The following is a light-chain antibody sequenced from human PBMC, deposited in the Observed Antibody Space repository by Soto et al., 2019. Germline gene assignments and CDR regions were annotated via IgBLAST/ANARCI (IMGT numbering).Light chain of an antibody. V-gene: IGLV2-14*03. CDR3: SSHSSSGTLEV. CDR1: SSDVGGSNY. CDR2: DVY. Sequence: QSVLTQPASVSGSPGQSITISCAGTSSDVGGSNYVSWYQQHPGKAPKLMIYDVYNRPSGISNRFSGSKSDNTASLTISGLQAEDEADYYCSSHSSSGTLEVFGAGTKLTVL. J-gene: IGLJ2*01.